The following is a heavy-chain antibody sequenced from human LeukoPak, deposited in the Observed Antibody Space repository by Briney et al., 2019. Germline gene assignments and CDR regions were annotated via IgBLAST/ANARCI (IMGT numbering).Heavy chain of an antibody. Sequence: GGSLRLSCAASGFTFSSYAMHWVRQAQGKGLEYVSAISSNGGSTYYANSVKGRFTISRDNSKNTLYLQMGSLRAEDMAVYYCARGPDYWGQGTLVTVSS. CDR1: GFTFSSYA. V-gene: IGHV3-64*01. CDR2: ISSNGGST. J-gene: IGHJ4*02. CDR3: ARGPDY.